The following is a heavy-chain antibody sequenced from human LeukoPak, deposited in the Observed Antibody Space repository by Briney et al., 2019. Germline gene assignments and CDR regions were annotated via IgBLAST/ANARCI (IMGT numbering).Heavy chain of an antibody. J-gene: IGHJ4*02. CDR1: GFTFHILA. CDR2: IWYDGSNK. V-gene: IGHV3-33*08. CDR3: AREGYGSGTKPGALDY. D-gene: IGHD3-10*01. Sequence: GGSHRLSCAASGFTFHILAMHWVRQVPGRGLEWVAVIWYDGSNKYYADSVKGRFTISRDNSKNTLYLQMNSLRAEDTAVYYCAREGYGSGTKPGALDYWGQGTLVTVSS.